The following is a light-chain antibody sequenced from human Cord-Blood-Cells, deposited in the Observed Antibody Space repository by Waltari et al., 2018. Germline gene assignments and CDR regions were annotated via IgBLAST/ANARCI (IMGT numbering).Light chain of an antibody. Sequence: DIQMTQSPSSLSASVGDRVTITCQASQDISNYLNWYQQKPGKAPKLLIYDASNLETGVPSRFSGRRSGTDFTFTISSLQPEDIATYYCQQYDNLPSYTFGQGTKLEIK. CDR3: QQYDNLPSYT. CDR2: DAS. V-gene: IGKV1-33*01. J-gene: IGKJ2*01. CDR1: QDISNY.